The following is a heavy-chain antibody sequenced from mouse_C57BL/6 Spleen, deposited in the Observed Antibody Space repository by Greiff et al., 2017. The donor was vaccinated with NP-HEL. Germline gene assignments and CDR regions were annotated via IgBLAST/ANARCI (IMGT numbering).Heavy chain of an antibody. CDR2: INPSSGYT. D-gene: IGHD1-1*01. Sequence: VKLQESGAELARPGASVKMSCKASGYTFTSYTMHWVKQRPGQGLEWIGYINPSSGYTKYNQKFKDKATLTADKSSSTAYMQLSSLTSEDSAVYYCARMDYYGSRGGDYFDYWGQGTTLTVSS. CDR1: GYTFTSYT. CDR3: ARMDYYGSRGGDYFDY. V-gene: IGHV1-4*01. J-gene: IGHJ2*01.